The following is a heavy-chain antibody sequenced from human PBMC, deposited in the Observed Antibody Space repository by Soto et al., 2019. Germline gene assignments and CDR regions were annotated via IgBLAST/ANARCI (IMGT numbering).Heavy chain of an antibody. V-gene: IGHV3-23*01. CDR3: AKDLTPPDFWSGYSPNPIAY. D-gene: IGHD3-3*01. CDR2: ISGSGGST. CDR1: GFTFSSYA. Sequence: GGSLRLSCAASGFTFSSYAMSWVRQAPGKGLEWVSAISGSGGSTYYADSVKGRFTISRDNSKNTLYLQMNSLRAEDTAVYYCAKDLTPPDFWSGYSPNPIAYWGQGSLVTVSS. J-gene: IGHJ4*02.